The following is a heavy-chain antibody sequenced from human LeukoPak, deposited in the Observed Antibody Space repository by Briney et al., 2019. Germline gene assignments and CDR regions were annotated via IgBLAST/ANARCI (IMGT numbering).Heavy chain of an antibody. CDR3: ARTLVVPAAIDAFDI. J-gene: IGHJ3*02. CDR2: ISSSGSTI. CDR1: GFTFSDYY. D-gene: IGHD2-2*01. Sequence: GGSLRPSCAASGFTFSDYYMSWIRQAPGKGLEWVSYISSSGSTIYYADSVKGRFTISRDNAKNSLYLQMNSLRAEDTAVYYCARTLVVPAAIDAFDIWGQGTMVTVSS. V-gene: IGHV3-11*04.